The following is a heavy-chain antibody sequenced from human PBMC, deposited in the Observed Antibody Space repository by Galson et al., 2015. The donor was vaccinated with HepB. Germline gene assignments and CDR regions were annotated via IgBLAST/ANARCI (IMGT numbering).Heavy chain of an antibody. Sequence: SLRLSCAASGFTFSRYWMSWVRQAPGKGLEWVANIKEDGSEKHYVDSVKGRFTISRDNAKNSLYLQMNSLRAEDTAVYYCAREDYDSNYYYGMDVWGQGTTVTVSS. CDR1: GFTFSRYW. D-gene: IGHD3-22*01. CDR2: IKEDGSEK. V-gene: IGHV3-7*03. CDR3: AREDYDSNYYYGMDV. J-gene: IGHJ6*02.